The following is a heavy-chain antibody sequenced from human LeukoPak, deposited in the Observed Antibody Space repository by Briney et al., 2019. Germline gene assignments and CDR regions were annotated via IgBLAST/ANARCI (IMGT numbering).Heavy chain of an antibody. CDR1: GGSISSYY. CDR3: ARQEWGLTVDH. J-gene: IGHJ4*02. V-gene: IGHV4-59*08. D-gene: IGHD1-14*01. Sequence: SETLSLTCTVSGGSISSYYWSWIRQPPGKGPEWIGYIYNSGNTNYNPSLRSRVTASVDMSKNQFSLKLSSVTAADTAVYYCARQEWGLTVDHWGQGTLVTVPS. CDR2: IYNSGNT.